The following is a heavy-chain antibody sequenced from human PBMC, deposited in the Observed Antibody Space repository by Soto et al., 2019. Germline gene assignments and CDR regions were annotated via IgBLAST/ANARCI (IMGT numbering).Heavy chain of an antibody. CDR1: GGSISSGGYS. CDR2: IYHSGST. Sequence: SETLSLTCAVSGGSISSGGYSWSWIRQPPGKGLEWIGYIYHSGSTYYNPSLKSRVTISVDTSKNQFSLKLSSVTAAETAVYYCARDQGVGAFDIWGQGTMVTVSS. D-gene: IGHD3-10*01. J-gene: IGHJ3*02. CDR3: ARDQGVGAFDI. V-gene: IGHV4-30-2*01.